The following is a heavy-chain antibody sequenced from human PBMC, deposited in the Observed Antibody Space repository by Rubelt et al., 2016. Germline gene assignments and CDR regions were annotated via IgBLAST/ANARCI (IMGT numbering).Heavy chain of an antibody. V-gene: IGHV4-34*01. D-gene: IGHD3-10*01. CDR1: GGSFSGYY. J-gene: IGHJ4*02. CDR3: ARGSFYYDGSGSYSSTYKY. CDR2: INHSGST. Sequence: QVQLQQWGAGLLKPSETLSLTCAVYGGSFSGYYWSWIRQPPGKGLEWIGEINHSGSTNYNPSLKVRGTISVERSKNQLSLKLGSGTAADTAVYYCARGSFYYDGSGSYSSTYKYWGQGTLVTVSS.